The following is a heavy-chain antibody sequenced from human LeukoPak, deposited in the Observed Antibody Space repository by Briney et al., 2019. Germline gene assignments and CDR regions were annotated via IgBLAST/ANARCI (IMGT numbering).Heavy chain of an antibody. CDR1: GFTFSSYW. Sequence: GGSLRLPCAASGFTFSSYWMHWVRQAPGKGLVWVSRINNDGSSTSYAESVKGRFTISRDNAKNTLHLQMNSLRAEDTAVYYCATGYNLDYWGQGTLVTVSS. J-gene: IGHJ4*02. CDR3: ATGYNLDY. D-gene: IGHD5-18*01. CDR2: INNDGSST. V-gene: IGHV3-74*01.